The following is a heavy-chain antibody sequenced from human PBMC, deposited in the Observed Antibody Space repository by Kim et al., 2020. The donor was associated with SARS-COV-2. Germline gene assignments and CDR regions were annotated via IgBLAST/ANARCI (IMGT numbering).Heavy chain of an antibody. J-gene: IGHJ4*02. V-gene: IGHV4-34*01. Sequence: SETLSLTCAVYGGSFSGYYWSWIRQPPGKGLEWIGEINHSGSTNYNPSLKSRVTISVDTSKNQFSLKLSSVTAADTAVYYCARGKRYYYGSGSPCLDYWGQGTLVTVSS. CDR3: ARGKRYYYGSGSPCLDY. CDR1: GGSFSGYY. CDR2: INHSGST. D-gene: IGHD3-10*01.